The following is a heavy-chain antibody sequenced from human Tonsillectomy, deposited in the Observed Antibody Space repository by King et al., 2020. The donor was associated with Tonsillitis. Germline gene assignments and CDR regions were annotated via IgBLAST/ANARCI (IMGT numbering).Heavy chain of an antibody. CDR1: GGSISSSNW. V-gene: IGHV4-4*02. D-gene: IGHD6-6*01. CDR3: ARRPIDSSSSFYFAL. Sequence: VQLQESGPGLVKPSGTLSLTCSVSGGSISSSNWCSWVRQPPGKGLEWIGEIYQCWSPHYNPSLKSRVTISVDKSKNQFFLKLGSVTAADTAGYYCARRPIDSSSSFYFALWGRGTLVTVSS. CDR2: IYQCWSP. J-gene: IGHJ2*01.